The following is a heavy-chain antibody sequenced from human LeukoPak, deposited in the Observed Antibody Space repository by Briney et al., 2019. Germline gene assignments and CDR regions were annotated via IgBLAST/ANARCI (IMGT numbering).Heavy chain of an antibody. Sequence: ASVNVSCKASGYTFTGYYMHWVRQAPGHGLEWMGWINPNSGGTNYAKKFQGRVTMTRDTSISTAYMALSRLRSDDTAVYYCARGAGGVRLYFDYWGQGTLVTVSS. CDR3: ARGAGGVRLYFDY. D-gene: IGHD2-8*02. J-gene: IGHJ4*02. V-gene: IGHV1-2*02. CDR2: INPNSGGT. CDR1: GYTFTGYY.